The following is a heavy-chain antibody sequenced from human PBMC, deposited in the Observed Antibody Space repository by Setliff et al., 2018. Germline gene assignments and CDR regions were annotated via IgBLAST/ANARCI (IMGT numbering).Heavy chain of an antibody. Sequence: LGESLKISCKGSGYRFTTYWIGWVRQMPGKGLEWMGIVFSGDSDTRYSPSFQGQVTMSADKSINTAYLQRSSLKASDTAMYYCARLGAPASHDAFDIWGQGTMVTVSS. CDR1: GYRFTTYW. V-gene: IGHV5-51*01. J-gene: IGHJ3*02. CDR2: VFSGDSDT. CDR3: ARLGAPASHDAFDI. D-gene: IGHD6-25*01.